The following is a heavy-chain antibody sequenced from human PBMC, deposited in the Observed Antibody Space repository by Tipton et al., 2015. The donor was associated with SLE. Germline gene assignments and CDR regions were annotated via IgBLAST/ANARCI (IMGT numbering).Heavy chain of an antibody. V-gene: IGHV4-38-2*02. D-gene: IGHD5-18*01. CDR1: GYSISSGYY. CDR2: IYYSGST. J-gene: IGHJ4*02. Sequence: TLSLTCTVSGYSISSGYYWGWIRQPPGKGLEWIGSIYYSGSTYYNPSLKSRVTISVDTSKNQFSLKLSSVTAADTAVYYCAKGGYSYGYGYWGQGTLVTVSS. CDR3: AKGGYSYGYGY.